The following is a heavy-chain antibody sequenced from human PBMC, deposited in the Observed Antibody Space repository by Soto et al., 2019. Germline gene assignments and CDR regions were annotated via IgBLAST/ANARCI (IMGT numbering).Heavy chain of an antibody. V-gene: IGHV1-69*01. CDR2: IIPIFGTA. D-gene: IGHD1-7*01. CDR3: ARRGVTGTTGAGDAFDI. J-gene: IGHJ3*02. CDR1: GGTFSSYA. Sequence: QVQLVQSGAEVKKPGSSVKVSCKASGGTFSSYAISWVRQAPGQGLEWMGGIIPIFGTANYAQKFQGRVTIIADESTSTAYMELSSLRSEDTAVYYCARRGVTGTTGAGDAFDIWGQGTMVTVSS.